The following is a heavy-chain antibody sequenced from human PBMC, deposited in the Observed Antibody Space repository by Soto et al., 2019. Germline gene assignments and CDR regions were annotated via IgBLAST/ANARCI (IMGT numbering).Heavy chain of an antibody. CDR2: ISSSSDYT. D-gene: IGHD1-7*01. CDR3: ARGGVRGTTSRGQVYN. Sequence: QVQVVESGGGLVKPGGSLRLSCAASGFTFSDYYMNWIRQAAGKGLEWVSYISSSSDYTKYADSVKGRFTISRDNAKSSLYLQMNSLRAEDTAVYYCARGGVRGTTSRGQVYNWGQGTLVTVSS. V-gene: IGHV3-11*06. J-gene: IGHJ4*02. CDR1: GFTFSDYY.